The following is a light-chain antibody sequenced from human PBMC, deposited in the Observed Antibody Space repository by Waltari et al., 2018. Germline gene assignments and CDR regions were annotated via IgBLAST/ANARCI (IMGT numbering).Light chain of an antibody. CDR3: QQYGSSPLP. J-gene: IGKJ4*01. V-gene: IGKV3-20*01. CDR1: RSVPYRY. CDR2: GAT. Sequence: LVLTQSPGTLSLSPGERATLSCRASRSVPYRYLAWYQQTPCQAPRILIYGATSRATCIPERVSGGGSGTDFTLSISSLEPEDFAVYYCQQYGSSPLPFGGGTKVEIE.